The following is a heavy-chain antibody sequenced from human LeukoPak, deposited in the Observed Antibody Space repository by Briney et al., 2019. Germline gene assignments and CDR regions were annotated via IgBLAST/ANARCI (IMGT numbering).Heavy chain of an antibody. CDR3: ATVKYDFWSGYRGSSAFDI. Sequence: ASVKVSCKASGGTFSSYAISWVRQAPGQGLEWMGGIIPIFGTANYAQKFQGRVTITADKSTSTAYMELSSLRSEDTAVYYCATVKYDFWSGYRGSSAFDIWGQGTMVTVSS. CDR1: GGTFSSYA. CDR2: IIPIFGTA. V-gene: IGHV1-69*06. D-gene: IGHD3-3*01. J-gene: IGHJ3*02.